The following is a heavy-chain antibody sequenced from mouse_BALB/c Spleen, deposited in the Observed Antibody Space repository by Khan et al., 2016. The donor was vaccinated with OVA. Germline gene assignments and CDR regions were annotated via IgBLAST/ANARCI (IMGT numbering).Heavy chain of an antibody. D-gene: IGHD2-1*01. CDR1: TYTFTDYS. CDR3: ARHGNYMRKRDY. V-gene: IGHV9-2-1*01. CDR2: INTETGEP. Sequence: QIQLVQSGPELKKPGETVKISCKTSTYTFTDYSMHWVKQAPGKGLKWMGWINTETGEPTYADDFKGRFAFSLETSASTAYLQINNLKNEDTATYFCARHGNYMRKRDYWGQGTSVTVSA. J-gene: IGHJ4*01.